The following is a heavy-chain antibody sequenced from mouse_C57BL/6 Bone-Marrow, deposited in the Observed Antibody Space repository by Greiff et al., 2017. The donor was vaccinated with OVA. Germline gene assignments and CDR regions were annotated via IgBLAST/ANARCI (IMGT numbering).Heavy chain of an antibody. V-gene: IGHV6-3*01. CDR1: GFTFSNYW. D-gene: IGHD1-1*01. CDR2: IRLKSDNYAT. Sequence: EVKLVESGGGLVQPGGSMKLSCVASGFTFSNYWMNWVRQSPEKGLEWVAQIRLKSDNYATHYAESVKGRFTISRDDSKSSVYLQMNNLRAEDTGIHYCTEGYGSNYFDYWGQGTTLTVSS. J-gene: IGHJ2*01. CDR3: TEGYGSNYFDY.